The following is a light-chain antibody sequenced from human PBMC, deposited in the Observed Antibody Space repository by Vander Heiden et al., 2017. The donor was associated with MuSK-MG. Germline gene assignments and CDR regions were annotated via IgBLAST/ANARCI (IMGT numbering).Light chain of an antibody. CDR1: QSISSY. V-gene: IGKV1-39*01. Sequence: DIQMTQSPSSLSASVGDRVTITCRASQSISSYLNWYQQKPGKAPKLLIYAASSLQSGVPSRFSGSGSGTDFTLTISSLQPEDFASYYGQQNDGNPPHTFGGGTKVEIK. CDR2: AAS. J-gene: IGKJ4*01. CDR3: QQNDGNPPHT.